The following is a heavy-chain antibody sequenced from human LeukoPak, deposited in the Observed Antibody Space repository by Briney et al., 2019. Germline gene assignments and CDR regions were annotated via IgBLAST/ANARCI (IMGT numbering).Heavy chain of an antibody. Sequence: GASVTLSRSASAYTFTSNYIHWVRHAPAQGLEWMGMIYPRDGSTSYAQKFQGRVTVTRDTSTSTVHMELSGLRSEDTAVYYCARDQEGFDYWGQGTLVTVSS. CDR3: ARDQEGFDY. V-gene: IGHV1-46*01. CDR1: AYTFTSNY. J-gene: IGHJ4*02. CDR2: IYPRDGST.